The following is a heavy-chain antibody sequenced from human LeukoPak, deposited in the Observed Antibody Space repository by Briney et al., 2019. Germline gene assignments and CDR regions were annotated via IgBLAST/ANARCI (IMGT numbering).Heavy chain of an antibody. Sequence: ASVKVSCKASGYSFTSYDINWVRQATGQGLEWMGWMNPNSGNVGSAQKFLGRLTMTRSTSISTAYMELSSLRSEDTAVYYCARGRWDIMATIPDHWGQGTLVTVSS. V-gene: IGHV1-8*01. CDR1: GYSFTSYD. J-gene: IGHJ4*02. CDR3: ARGRWDIMATIPDH. D-gene: IGHD5-12*01. CDR2: MNPNSGNV.